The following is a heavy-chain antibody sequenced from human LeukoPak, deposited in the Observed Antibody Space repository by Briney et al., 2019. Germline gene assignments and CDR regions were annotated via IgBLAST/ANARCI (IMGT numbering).Heavy chain of an antibody. CDR3: ARVHDSSGYLAP. V-gene: IGHV3-53*01. J-gene: IGHJ5*02. CDR1: GFTVSSNY. Sequence: GGSLRLSCAASGFTVSSNYMNWVRQAPGKGLEWVSVLYGDGTTYYADSVKARFTISRDSSKNTLYLQMNSLTAEDTAVYYCARVHDSSGYLAPWGQGTLVTVSS. D-gene: IGHD3-22*01. CDR2: LYGDGTT.